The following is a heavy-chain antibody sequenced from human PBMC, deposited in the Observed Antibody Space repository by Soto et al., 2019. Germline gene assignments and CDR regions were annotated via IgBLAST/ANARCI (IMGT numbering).Heavy chain of an antibody. CDR3: ARDNPSLSGASLFDY. V-gene: IGHV1-18*01. Sequence: QVQLLQSGPEVKKPGASVKMSCKISGYTFNHFGVSWVRQAPGQGLEWIAWISVYNGNTKNHPRLKDRVPLTADASTSTAYMEVRGLKSGDAAGYYCARDNPSLSGASLFDYWGQGTQVTVSS. D-gene: IGHD2-8*02. CDR1: GYTFNHFG. CDR2: ISVYNGNT. J-gene: IGHJ4*02.